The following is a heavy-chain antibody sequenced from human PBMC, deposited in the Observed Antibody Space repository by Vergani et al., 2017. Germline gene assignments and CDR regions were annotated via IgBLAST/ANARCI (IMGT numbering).Heavy chain of an antibody. D-gene: IGHD5-18*01. V-gene: IGHV1-69*06. CDR2: IIPIFGTA. J-gene: IGHJ6*03. CDR1: GYTFTSYG. Sequence: QVQLVQSGAEVKKPGASVKVSCKASGYTFTSYGISWVRQAPGQGLEWMGGIIPIFGTAKYAQKFQGRVTITADKSTSTAYMELSSLRSEDTAVYYCARMMETAYGYMDVWGKGTTVTVSS. CDR3: ARMMETAYGYMDV.